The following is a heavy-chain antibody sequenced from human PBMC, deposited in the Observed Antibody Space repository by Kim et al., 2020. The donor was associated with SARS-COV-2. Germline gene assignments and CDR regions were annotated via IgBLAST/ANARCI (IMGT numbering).Heavy chain of an antibody. J-gene: IGHJ6*02. CDR1: GDSVSSNSAA. CDR2: TYYRSKWYN. Sequence: SQTLSLTCAISGDSVSSNSAAWNWIRQSPSRGLEWLGRTYYRSKWYNDYAVSVKSRITINPDTSKNQFSLQLNSVTPEDTAVYYCARGPDYDFWSGYYNYYYYYGMDVWGQGTTVTVSS. CDR3: ARGPDYDFWSGYYNYYYYYGMDV. V-gene: IGHV6-1*01. D-gene: IGHD3-3*01.